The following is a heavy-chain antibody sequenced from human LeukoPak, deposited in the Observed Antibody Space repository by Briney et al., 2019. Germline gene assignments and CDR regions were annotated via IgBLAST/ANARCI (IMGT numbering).Heavy chain of an antibody. CDR3: AKDKDIVVVVAATGACDY. D-gene: IGHD2-15*01. J-gene: IGHJ4*02. Sequence: GGSLRLSCAASGFTFSSYAMSWVRQAPGKGLEWVSAISGSGGSTYYADSVKGRFTISRDNSKNTLYLQMNSLRAEDTAVYYCAKDKDIVVVVAATGACDYWGQGTLVTVSS. CDR2: ISGSGGST. CDR1: GFTFSSYA. V-gene: IGHV3-23*01.